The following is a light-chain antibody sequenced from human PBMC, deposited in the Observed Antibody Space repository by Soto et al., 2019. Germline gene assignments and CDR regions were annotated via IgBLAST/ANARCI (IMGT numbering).Light chain of an antibody. CDR1: QSVSSSY. CDR2: GAS. CDR3: QQYGSSPYT. Sequence: EIVLTQSPGTLSLSPGERATLSCRASQSVSSSYLAWNQQKPGQAPRLLIYGASSRATGIPDRFSGSGSGSDFTLTISRLEPEDFAVYYCQQYGSSPYTFGQGTNLEIQ. V-gene: IGKV3-20*01. J-gene: IGKJ2*01.